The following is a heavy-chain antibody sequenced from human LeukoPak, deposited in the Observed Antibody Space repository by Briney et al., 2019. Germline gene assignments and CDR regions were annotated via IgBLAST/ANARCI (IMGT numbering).Heavy chain of an antibody. V-gene: IGHV3-23*01. D-gene: IGHD3-16*01. CDR2: VTGPGDTT. CDR1: GFTVTNYA. J-gene: IGHJ5*02. CDR3: AKGAEIDL. Sequence: GGSLRLSCATSGFTVTNYAMNWVRQAPGKGLEWVSAVTGPGDTTYYADSVKGRFFMSREDSKTTVYLQMNSLRAEDTAIYYCAKGAEIDLWGQGTLVTVSS.